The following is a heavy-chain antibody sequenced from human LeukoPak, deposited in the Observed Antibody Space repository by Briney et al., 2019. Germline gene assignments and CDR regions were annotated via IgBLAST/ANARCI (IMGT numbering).Heavy chain of an antibody. J-gene: IGHJ4*02. CDR2: IRSKAFGGTT. D-gene: IGHD3-22*01. V-gene: IGHV3-49*04. Sequence: PGGSLRLSCRGSGLPFCDYGMSWVRQAPGKGLEWVSFIRSKAFGGTTEYAASAKGRFPISRDDSKSIAYLQMNSLRIEDTAVYYCATTMIITGYFDYWGQGILVTVSS. CDR3: ATTMIITGYFDY. CDR1: GLPFCDYG.